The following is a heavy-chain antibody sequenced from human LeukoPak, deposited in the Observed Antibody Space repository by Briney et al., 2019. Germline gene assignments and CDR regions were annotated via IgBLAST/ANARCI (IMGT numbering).Heavy chain of an antibody. CDR3: ARQDTIFGVVPYFDY. CDR2: IYPGDSDT. J-gene: IGHJ4*02. CDR1: GYSFTSYW. D-gene: IGHD3-3*01. Sequence: GESLKISCKGSGYSFTSYWIGWVRQMPGKGLEWMGIIYPGDSDTRYSPSFQGQVTISADKSISTAYLQWSSLEASDTAMYYCARQDTIFGVVPYFDYWGQGTLVTVSS. V-gene: IGHV5-51*01.